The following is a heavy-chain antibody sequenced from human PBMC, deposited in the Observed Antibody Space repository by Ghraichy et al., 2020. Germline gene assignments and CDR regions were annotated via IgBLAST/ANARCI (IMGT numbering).Heavy chain of an antibody. CDR1: GGSISSSSYY. Sequence: ESLNISCTVSGGSISSSSYYWGWIRQPPGKGLEWIGSIYYSGSTYYNPSLKSRVTISVDTSKNQFSLKLSSVTAADTAVYYCASMSRYCSSTSCYGFDPWGQGTLVTVSS. V-gene: IGHV4-39*01. D-gene: IGHD2-2*01. J-gene: IGHJ5*02. CDR3: ASMSRYCSSTSCYGFDP. CDR2: IYYSGST.